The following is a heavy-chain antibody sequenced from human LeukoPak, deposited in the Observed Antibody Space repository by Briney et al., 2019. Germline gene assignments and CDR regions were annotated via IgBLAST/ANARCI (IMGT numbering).Heavy chain of an antibody. D-gene: IGHD2-2*01. V-gene: IGHV4-34*01. CDR3: AASSTWGSGWFDP. CDR1: GGSFSDYY. J-gene: IGHJ5*02. Sequence: SETLPLTCGIYGGSFSDYYWSWIRQPPGKGLEWIGEISHSGSTKYNPSLKSRVIISVDTSKNQFSLKVRSVTAADTAVYYCAASSTWGSGWFDPWGQGTPVTVSS. CDR2: ISHSGST.